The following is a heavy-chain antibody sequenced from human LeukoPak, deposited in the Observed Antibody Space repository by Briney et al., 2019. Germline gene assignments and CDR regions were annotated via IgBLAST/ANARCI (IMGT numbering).Heavy chain of an antibody. J-gene: IGHJ4*02. CDR3: ARADEYRSEYYFDY. V-gene: IGHV1-2*02. CDR2: INPNSGAT. CDR1: GYTFIGYY. Sequence: ASVKVSCKASGYTFIGYYMNWVRQAPGQGLEWMGWINPNSGATNYAQKFQGRVTLTRDTSISAAYMELNRLRSDDTAVYYCARADEYRSEYYFDYWGQGTLVTVSS. D-gene: IGHD6-6*01.